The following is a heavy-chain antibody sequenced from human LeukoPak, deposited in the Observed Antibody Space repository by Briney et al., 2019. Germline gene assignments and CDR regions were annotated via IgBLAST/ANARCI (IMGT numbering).Heavy chain of an antibody. CDR1: GGSISSGGYY. D-gene: IGHD3-10*01. J-gene: IGHJ4*02. V-gene: IGHV4-31*03. CDR3: ARDRGPGVLDY. Sequence: SETLSLTCTVSGGSISSGGYYWSWIRQHPGKGLEWIGYIYYSGSTYYNPSLKSRVTVSVDTSKNQFSLKLSSVTAADTAVYYCARDRGPGVLDYWGQGTLVTVSS. CDR2: IYYSGST.